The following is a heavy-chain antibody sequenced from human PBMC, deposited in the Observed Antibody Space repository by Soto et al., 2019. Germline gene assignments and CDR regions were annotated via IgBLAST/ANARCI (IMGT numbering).Heavy chain of an antibody. V-gene: IGHV2-5*02. J-gene: IGHJ3*02. Sequence: QITLKESGPTLVKPTQTLTLTCTFSGFSLSTSGVGVGWIRQPPGKALEWLALIYWDDDKRYIPYLKSRLTITKDTSKNQVVLTMTNMDPVDTATYYCAHRKGVYYYDSSGDYAFDIWGQGTMVTVSS. D-gene: IGHD3-22*01. CDR1: GFSLSTSGVG. CDR3: AHRKGVYYYDSSGDYAFDI. CDR2: IYWDDDK.